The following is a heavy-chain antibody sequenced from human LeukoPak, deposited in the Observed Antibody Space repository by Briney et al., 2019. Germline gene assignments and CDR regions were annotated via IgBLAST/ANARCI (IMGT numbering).Heavy chain of an antibody. CDR1: GYSFNNYD. V-gene: IGHV1-8*01. CDR2: VNPNSATT. D-gene: IGHD3-10*01. J-gene: IGHJ4*02. Sequence: ASVKVSCKASGYSFNNYDINWVRQATGHGLEWMGWVNPNSATTTYAQQFQGRVTMTIDASRNTAYMELSSLISEDTAVYYCARGAQYYYGSATYMYYFDYWGQGNLVTVSS. CDR3: ARGAQYYYGSATYMYYFDY.